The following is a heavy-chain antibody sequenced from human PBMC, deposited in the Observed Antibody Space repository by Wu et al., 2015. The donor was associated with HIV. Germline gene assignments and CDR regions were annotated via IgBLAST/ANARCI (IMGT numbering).Heavy chain of an antibody. Sequence: QVHLVQSGTEVKKPGSSVRVSCKASGGTFSGQTVTWVRQAPGAGLEWMGRAIPLLGKTNYAQKFQDRVTITADASMNTAYMELSSLRSEDTAVYYCARAVIRAHLGFYYYYMDSGAKGPRSPST. D-gene: IGHD3-16*01. J-gene: IGHJ6*03. CDR3: ARAVIRAHLGFYYYYMDS. V-gene: IGHV1-69*11. CDR1: GGTFSGQT. CDR2: AIPLLGKT.